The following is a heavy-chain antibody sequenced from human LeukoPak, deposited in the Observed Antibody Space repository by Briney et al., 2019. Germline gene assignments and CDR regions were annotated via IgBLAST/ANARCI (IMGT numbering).Heavy chain of an antibody. CDR3: AKDKPPYSSSWVYFDY. D-gene: IGHD6-13*01. CDR1: VFTVSSNY. Sequence: GGSLRLSCAASVFTVSSNYMSWVRQAPGKGLEWVSVIYSGGSTYFADSVKGRFTISRDNAKNSLYLQMNSLRAEDTALYYCAKDKPPYSSSWVYFDYWGQGTLVTVSS. J-gene: IGHJ4*02. V-gene: IGHV3-53*05. CDR2: IYSGGST.